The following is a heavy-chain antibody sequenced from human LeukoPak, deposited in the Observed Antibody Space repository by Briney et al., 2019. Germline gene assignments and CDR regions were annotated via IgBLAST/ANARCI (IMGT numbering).Heavy chain of an antibody. CDR1: GYTFTSYG. D-gene: IGHD3-3*01. V-gene: IGHV1-69*05. Sequence: SVKVSCKASGYTFTSYGISWVRQAPGLGLEWMGGIIPIFGTANYAQKFQGRVTITTDESTSTAYMELSSLRSEDTAVYYCARGRRFLEWSSLDYWGQGTLVTVSS. J-gene: IGHJ4*02. CDR3: ARGRRFLEWSSLDY. CDR2: IIPIFGTA.